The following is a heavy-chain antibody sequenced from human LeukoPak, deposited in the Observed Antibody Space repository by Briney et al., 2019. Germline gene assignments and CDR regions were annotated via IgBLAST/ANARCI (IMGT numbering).Heavy chain of an antibody. CDR3: AKAQLGWGHCSSTSCYTGAFDI. D-gene: IGHD2-2*02. V-gene: IGHV3-30*02. CDR2: IRYDGSNK. Sequence: GGSLRLSCAASGFTFSSYGMHWVRQAPGKGLEWVAFIRYDGSNKYYADSVKGRFTISRDNSKNTLYLQMNSLRAEDMAVYYCAKAQLGWGHCSSTSCYTGAFDIWGQGTMVTVSS. CDR1: GFTFSSYG. J-gene: IGHJ3*02.